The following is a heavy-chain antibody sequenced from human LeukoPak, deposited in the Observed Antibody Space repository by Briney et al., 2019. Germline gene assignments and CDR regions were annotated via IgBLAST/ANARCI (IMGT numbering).Heavy chain of an antibody. J-gene: IGHJ4*02. V-gene: IGHV3-7*03. Sequence: GGSLRLSCAASGFTFSSYWMSWVRQAPGKGLEWVANIKQDGSEKYYVDSVKGRFTISRDNSKNTLYLQMNSLRAEDTAVYYCAKGQGSGYDFDYWGQGTLVTVSS. CDR1: GFTFSSYW. CDR3: AKGQGSGYDFDY. D-gene: IGHD3-22*01. CDR2: IKQDGSEK.